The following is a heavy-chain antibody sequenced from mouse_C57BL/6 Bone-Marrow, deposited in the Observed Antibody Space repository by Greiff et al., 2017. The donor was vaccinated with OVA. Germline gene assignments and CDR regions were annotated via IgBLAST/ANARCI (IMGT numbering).Heavy chain of an antibody. J-gene: IGHJ2*01. Sequence: QVQLKESGAELARPGASVKLSCKASGYTFTSSGISWVKQRTGQGLEWIGEIYPRSGNTYYNEKFKGKATLTADKSSSTAYMELRSLTSEDSAVYFCARRGPFDYWGQGTTLTVSS. V-gene: IGHV1-81*01. CDR1: GYTFTSSG. CDR3: ARRGPFDY. CDR2: IYPRSGNT.